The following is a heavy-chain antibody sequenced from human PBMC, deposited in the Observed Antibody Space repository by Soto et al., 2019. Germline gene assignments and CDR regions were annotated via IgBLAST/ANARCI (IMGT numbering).Heavy chain of an antibody. CDR2: ISAYNGNT. D-gene: IGHD3-22*01. Sequence: ASVKVSCKASGYTFTSYEISWVRQAPGQRLEWVGWISAYNGNTNYAQKLQGRVTMTTDTSTSTAYMELRSLRSDDTAVYYCARLLLTTYYYDSSGYPYYFDYWGQGTLVTVSS. CDR1: GYTFTSYE. CDR3: ARLLLTTYYYDSSGYPYYFDY. V-gene: IGHV1-18*01. J-gene: IGHJ4*02.